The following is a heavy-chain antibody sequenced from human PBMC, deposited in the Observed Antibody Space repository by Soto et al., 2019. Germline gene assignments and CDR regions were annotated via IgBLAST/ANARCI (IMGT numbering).Heavy chain of an antibody. CDR1: GFTFSDYY. CDR3: AREGVAATSINFDY. D-gene: IGHD2-15*01. V-gene: IGHV3-11*06. Sequence: TGGSLRLSCAASGFTFSDYYMSWIRQAPGKGLEWVSYISSSSSYTNYADSVKGRFTISRDNAKNTLYLQMNSLRAEDTAVYYCAREGVAATSINFDYWGQGTLVTVSS. CDR2: ISSSSSYT. J-gene: IGHJ4*02.